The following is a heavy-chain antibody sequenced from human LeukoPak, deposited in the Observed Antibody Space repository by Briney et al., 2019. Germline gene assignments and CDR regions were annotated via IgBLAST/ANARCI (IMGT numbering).Heavy chain of an antibody. CDR2: INPNSGGT. Sequence: GASVKVSCKASGYTFTGYYMHWVRQAPGQGLEWMGWINPNSGGTNYAQKFQGRVTMTRDTSISTACMELSRLRSDDTAVYYCARYSYGYNAFDIWGQGTMVTVSS. CDR3: ARYSYGYNAFDI. CDR1: GYTFTGYY. V-gene: IGHV1-2*02. D-gene: IGHD5-18*01. J-gene: IGHJ3*02.